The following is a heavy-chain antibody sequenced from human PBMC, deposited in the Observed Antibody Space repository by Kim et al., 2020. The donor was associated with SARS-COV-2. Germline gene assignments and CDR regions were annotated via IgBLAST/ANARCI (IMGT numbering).Heavy chain of an antibody. D-gene: IGHD1-26*01. V-gene: IGHV4-31*02. J-gene: IGHJ5*02. CDR3: ARDAWEGVWFDP. Sequence: YSNPSLKSRVTISVDTSKNQFSLKLSSVTAADTAVYYCARDAWEGVWFDPWGQGTLVTVSS.